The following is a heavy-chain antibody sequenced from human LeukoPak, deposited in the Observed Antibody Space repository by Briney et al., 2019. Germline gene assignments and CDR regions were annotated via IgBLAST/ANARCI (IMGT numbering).Heavy chain of an antibody. CDR1: GGYISGYY. J-gene: IGHJ4*02. CDR2: IYYSGST. V-gene: IGHV4-59*01. D-gene: IGHD3-10*01. Sequence: SETLSLTCTVSGGYISGYYWSWIRQPPGKGLEWIGYIYYSGSTNYNPSLKSRVTISVDTSKNQFSLRLSSVTAADTAVYFCARAGNYYTSGSYLGYWGQGTLVTVSS. CDR3: ARAGNYYTSGSYLGY.